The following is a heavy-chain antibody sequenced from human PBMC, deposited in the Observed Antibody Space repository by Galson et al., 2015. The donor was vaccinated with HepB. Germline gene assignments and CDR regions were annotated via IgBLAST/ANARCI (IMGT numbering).Heavy chain of an antibody. CDR1: GFTFSSYW. J-gene: IGHJ4*02. D-gene: IGHD2-21*02. CDR2: IKQDGSEK. CDR3: ARDQMKLVPLGDSPGY. V-gene: IGHV3-7*03. Sequence: SLRLSCAASGFTFSSYWMSWVRQAPGKGLEWVANIKQDGSEKYYVDSVKGRFTISRDNAKNSLYLQMNSLRAEDTAVYYCARDQMKLVPLGDSPGYWGQGTLVTVSS.